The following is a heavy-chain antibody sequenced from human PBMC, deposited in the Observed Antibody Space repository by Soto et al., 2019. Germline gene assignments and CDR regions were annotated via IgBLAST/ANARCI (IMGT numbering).Heavy chain of an antibody. CDR3: AYAPSVATNWFDP. V-gene: IGHV4-4*02. J-gene: IGHJ5*02. Sequence: QVQLQESGPGLVKPSGTLSLTCAVSGGSISSSNWWSWVRQPPGKGLEWIGEIYHSGSTNYNPSLTSLVTIAVGRSEDRSSLKLGSGTAADTAVYYCAYAPSVATNWFDPWGQGTLVTVSS. D-gene: IGHD2-15*01. CDR1: GGSISSSNW. CDR2: IYHSGST.